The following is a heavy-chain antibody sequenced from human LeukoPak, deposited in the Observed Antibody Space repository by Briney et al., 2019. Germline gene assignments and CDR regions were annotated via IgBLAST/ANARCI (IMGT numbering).Heavy chain of an antibody. CDR2: INKDGSEQ. D-gene: IGHD2-2*02. CDR1: GFTFSSHW. CDR3: ARDNRLYVGYYFDY. J-gene: IGHJ4*02. Sequence: GGSLRLSCAASGFTFSSHWMTWVRQAPGKGPEWVASINKDGSEQYYVDSVKGRFTISRDNAKNSLYLQMNSLRAEDTTVYYCARDNRLYVGYYFDYWGQGTLVTVSS. V-gene: IGHV3-7*01.